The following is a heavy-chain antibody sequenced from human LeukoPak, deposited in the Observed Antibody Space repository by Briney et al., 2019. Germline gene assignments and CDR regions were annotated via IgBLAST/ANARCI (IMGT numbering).Heavy chain of an antibody. CDR2: ISSSSSYI. D-gene: IGHD2-21*02. CDR1: GFTFSSYS. V-gene: IGHV3-21*01. Sequence: PGGSLRLSCAASGFTFSSYSMNWVRQAPGKGLEWVLSISSSSSYIYYADSVKGRFTISRDNAKNSLYLQMNSLRAEDTAVYYCAGGLEVTAIRSFDYWGQGTLVTVSS. CDR3: AGGLEVTAIRSFDY. J-gene: IGHJ4*02.